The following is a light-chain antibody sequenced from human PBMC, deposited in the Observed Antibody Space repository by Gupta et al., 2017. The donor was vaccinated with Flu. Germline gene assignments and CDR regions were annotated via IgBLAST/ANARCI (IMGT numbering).Light chain of an antibody. Sequence: PGDTATLSCRASQTVNNYLGWYQQKPGQAPRLLIYDASNRATGIPARFSGSGSGTDFTLTTNSLEPEDFAVYYCQQRRDWLTFGGGTKVEI. CDR1: QTVNNY. CDR2: DAS. CDR3: QQRRDWLT. J-gene: IGKJ4*01. V-gene: IGKV3-11*01.